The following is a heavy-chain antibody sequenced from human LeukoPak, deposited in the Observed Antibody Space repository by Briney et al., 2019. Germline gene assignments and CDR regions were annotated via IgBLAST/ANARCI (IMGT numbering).Heavy chain of an antibody. Sequence: GGSLRLSCAASGFTFSSYSMNWVRQAPGKGLEWVSSISSSTYIYYADSVKGRFTVSRDNAKNSLYLQMNSLRAEDTAVYFCASQYTSSRIFDDWGQGTLVTVSS. J-gene: IGHJ4*02. V-gene: IGHV3-21*01. D-gene: IGHD6-13*01. CDR2: ISSSTYI. CDR1: GFTFSSYS. CDR3: ASQYTSSRIFDD.